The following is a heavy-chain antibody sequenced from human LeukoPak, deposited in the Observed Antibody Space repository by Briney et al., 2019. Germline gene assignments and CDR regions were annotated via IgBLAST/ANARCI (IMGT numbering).Heavy chain of an antibody. J-gene: IGHJ1*01. CDR3: AKSPIAAAGAEYFQH. Sequence: GGSLRLSCAASGFTFSRYDLSWVRQAPGKGLEWVSAISGSGGSTYYADSVKGRFTISRDNSKNTLYLQMNSLRAEDTAVYYCAKSPIAAAGAEYFQHWGQGTLVTVSS. V-gene: IGHV3-23*01. D-gene: IGHD6-13*01. CDR2: ISGSGGST. CDR1: GFTFSRYD.